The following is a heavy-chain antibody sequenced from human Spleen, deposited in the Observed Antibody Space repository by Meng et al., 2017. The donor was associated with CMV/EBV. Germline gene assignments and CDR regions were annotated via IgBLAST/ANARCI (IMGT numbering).Heavy chain of an antibody. D-gene: IGHD1-26*01. V-gene: IGHV1-2*02. J-gene: IGHJ4*02. CDR3: ARAIPGATGYFDY. Sequence: ASVKVSCKASGYTFSDYFMHWVRQAPGQGLEWMGWINPNSGGTNYAQKSQGRVTMTRDTSTSTAYMELSSLRSEDTAVYYCARAIPGATGYFDYWGQGSLVTVSS. CDR1: GYTFSDYF. CDR2: INPNSGGT.